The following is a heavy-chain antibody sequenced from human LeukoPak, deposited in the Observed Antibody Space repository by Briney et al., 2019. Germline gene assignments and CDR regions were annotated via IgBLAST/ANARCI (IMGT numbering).Heavy chain of an antibody. Sequence: PGGSLRLSCAASGFIFSDYYMIWIRQTPEKGLEWLSYISSGSGYKNYADSLKGRFTISRDNAKNSVYLQMNSLSAEDTAVYYCARQGLYDSSDFWTFQHWGQGTLVTVSS. CDR3: ARQGLYDSSDFWTFQH. CDR1: GFIFSDYY. V-gene: IGHV3-11*06. D-gene: IGHD3/OR15-3a*01. J-gene: IGHJ1*01. CDR2: ISSGSGYK.